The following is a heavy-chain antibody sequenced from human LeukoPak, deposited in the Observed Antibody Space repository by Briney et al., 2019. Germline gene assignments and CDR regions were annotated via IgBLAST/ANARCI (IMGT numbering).Heavy chain of an antibody. CDR1: GGSISSYY. V-gene: IGHV4-59*08. CDR2: IYYSGST. Sequence: KASETLSLTCTVSGGSISSYYWSWIRQPPGKGLEWIGYIYYSGSTNYNPSLKSRVTISVDTSKNQFSLKLSSVTAADTAVYYCAYYDSSGYIDYWGQGTLVTVSS. D-gene: IGHD3-22*01. CDR3: AYYDSSGYIDY. J-gene: IGHJ4*02.